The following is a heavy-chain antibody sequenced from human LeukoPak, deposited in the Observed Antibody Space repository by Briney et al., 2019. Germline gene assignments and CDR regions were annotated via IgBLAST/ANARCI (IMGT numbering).Heavy chain of an antibody. J-gene: IGHJ5*02. D-gene: IGHD6-19*01. CDR2: IYYSGST. V-gene: IGHV4-39*01. CDR3: ARHDLAVAGTDWFDP. Sequence: SHTLSPTRTVSGGSIISSGYYWGWIRQPPWKGLEWFVSIYYSGSTSYNPSPKTRVTISADTSKNQFSLKLSSVTAADTAVYYCARHDLAVAGTDWFDPWGEGTLVTVSS. CDR1: GGSIISSGYY.